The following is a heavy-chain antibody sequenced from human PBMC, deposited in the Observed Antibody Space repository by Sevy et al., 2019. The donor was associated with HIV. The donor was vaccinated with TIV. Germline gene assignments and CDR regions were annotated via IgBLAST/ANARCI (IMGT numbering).Heavy chain of an antibody. CDR2: INPKSGGS. CDR3: ARDLRLRGYSYGSFAY. CDR1: GYTFTGQY. D-gene: IGHD5-18*01. Sequence: ASVKISCKASGYTFTGQYIHWVRQAPGQGLEWMGWINPKSGGSNYAQEFQGRVTMTRDTSISTAYMEVSGLTSDDTAVYYCARDLRLRGYSYGSFAYSGQGTLVTVSS. V-gene: IGHV1-2*02. J-gene: IGHJ4*02.